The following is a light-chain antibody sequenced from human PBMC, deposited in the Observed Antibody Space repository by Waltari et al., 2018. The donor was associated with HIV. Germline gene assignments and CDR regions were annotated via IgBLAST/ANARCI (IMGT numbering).Light chain of an antibody. CDR1: SSNIGSNY. Sequence: QSVLTQPPSASGTPGQRVTISCSGSSSNIGSNYVYWYQQLPGPAPKLRCYRSSQRPSRVPERISGSNSGTSASLAVSGLRSEDEADYYCAAWDDSLSGLVCGGGTKLTVL. CDR3: AAWDDSLSGLV. J-gene: IGLJ3*02. CDR2: RSS. V-gene: IGLV1-47*01.